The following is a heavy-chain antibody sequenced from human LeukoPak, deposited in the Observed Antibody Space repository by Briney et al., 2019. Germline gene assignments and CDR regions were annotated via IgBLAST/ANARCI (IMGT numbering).Heavy chain of an antibody. CDR3: ARDLVGATD. V-gene: IGHV3-7*03. Sequence: GGSLRLSCAASGFTFSSYWMSWVRQAPGKGLEWVANINQEGREKYYVDSVKGRFTISRDNAKNSLYLQMNNLRAEDTAVYFRARDLVGATDWGQGTLVTVSS. J-gene: IGHJ4*02. CDR2: INQEGREK. CDR1: GFTFSSYW. D-gene: IGHD1-26*01.